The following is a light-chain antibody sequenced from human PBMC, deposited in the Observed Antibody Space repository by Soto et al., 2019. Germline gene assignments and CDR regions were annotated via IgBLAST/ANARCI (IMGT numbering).Light chain of an antibody. CDR2: EVS. Sequence: QSALTQPASVSGSPGQSITISCTGSSSDVGGYNYVSWYQQHPGKAPKLMIYEVSNRPSGISNRFSGSKSGNTASLTLSGLQAEDEADYYCSSYSSNTTLGLFGGGTKLTVL. J-gene: IGLJ2*01. CDR3: SSYSSNTTLGL. CDR1: SSDVGGYNY. V-gene: IGLV2-14*01.